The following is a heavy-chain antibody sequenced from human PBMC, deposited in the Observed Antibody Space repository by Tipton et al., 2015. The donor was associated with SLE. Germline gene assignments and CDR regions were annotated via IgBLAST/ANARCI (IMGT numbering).Heavy chain of an antibody. D-gene: IGHD4-17*01. CDR3: AREGYYGDYAQSL. J-gene: IGHJ2*01. V-gene: IGHV4-31*03. CDR2: IFNSGTT. Sequence: TLSFTCTVSGGSISSGDYDWSWIRQHPGKGLEWIGYIFNSGTTYYNPSLERRITISVDTSRNHFSLNLISVTVADTAVYYCAREGYYGDYAQSLWGRGTLVTVSS. CDR1: GGSISSGDYD.